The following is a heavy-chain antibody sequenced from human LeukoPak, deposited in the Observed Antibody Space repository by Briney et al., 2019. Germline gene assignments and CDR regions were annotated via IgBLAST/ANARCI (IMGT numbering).Heavy chain of an antibody. CDR1: GFTVSSNY. J-gene: IGHJ4*02. Sequence: GGSLRLSCAASGFTVSSNYMSWVRQAPGKGLEWVSVIYSGGSTYYADSVKGRFTISRDNSKNTLYLQMNSLRAEDTAVYYCASRGYSYGSPALFDYWGQGTLVTVSS. D-gene: IGHD5-18*01. V-gene: IGHV3-66*01. CDR2: IYSGGST. CDR3: ASRGYSYGSPALFDY.